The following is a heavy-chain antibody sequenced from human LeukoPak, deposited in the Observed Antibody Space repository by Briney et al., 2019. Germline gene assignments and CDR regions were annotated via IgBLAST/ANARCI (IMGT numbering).Heavy chain of an antibody. V-gene: IGHV1-46*03. D-gene: IGHD3-22*01. J-gene: IGHJ4*02. CDR2: INPSGGST. CDR3: ARDTYYYDSSGYFFDY. Sequence: ASVKVSCKASGYTFTSYYMNWVRQAPGQGLEWMGIINPSGGSTSYAQKFQGRVTMTRDTSTSTVYMEVSSLRSEDTAVYYCARDTYYYDSSGYFFDYWGQGTLVTVPS. CDR1: GYTFTSYY.